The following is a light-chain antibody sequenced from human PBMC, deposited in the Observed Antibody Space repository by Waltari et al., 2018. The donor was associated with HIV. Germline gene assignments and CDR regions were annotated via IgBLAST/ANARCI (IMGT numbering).Light chain of an antibody. Sequence: QTVVTQEPSFSVSPGGTVTRTCGLSSGSVSTSYYPSWYQQTPGQAPRTLIYSTNTRSSGVPDRFSGSILGNKAALTITGAQADDESDYYCVLYMGSDIWVFGGGTKLTVL. CDR2: STN. CDR3: VLYMGSDIWV. CDR1: SGSVSTSYY. V-gene: IGLV8-61*01. J-gene: IGLJ3*02.